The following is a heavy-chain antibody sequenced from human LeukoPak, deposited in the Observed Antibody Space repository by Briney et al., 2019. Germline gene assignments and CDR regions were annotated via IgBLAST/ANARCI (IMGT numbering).Heavy chain of an antibody. J-gene: IGHJ4*02. V-gene: IGHV1-8*01. D-gene: IGHD2-2*01. CDR3: ARGLYCSSTSCPPTDFDY. CDR2: MNPNSGNT. Sequence: ASVKVSCKASGYTFTSYDVNWVRQATGQGLEWMGWMNPNSGNTGYAQKFQGRVTITRNTSISTAYMELSSLRSEDTAVYYCARGLYCSSTSCPPTDFDYWGQGTLVTASS. CDR1: GYTFTSYD.